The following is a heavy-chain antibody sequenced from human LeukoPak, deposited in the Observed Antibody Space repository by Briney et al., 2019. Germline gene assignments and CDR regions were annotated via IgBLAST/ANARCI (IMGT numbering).Heavy chain of an antibody. CDR1: GGSISSGGYY. CDR2: IYYSGST. D-gene: IGHD3-22*01. Sequence: PSETLSLTCTVSGGSISSGGYYWSWLRQHPGRGLEWIGYIYYSGSTYYNPSLKSRVTISVDTSKNQFSLKLSSVTAADTAVYYCAREVVVITTRWFDPWGQGTLVTVSS. V-gene: IGHV4-31*03. CDR3: AREVVVITTRWFDP. J-gene: IGHJ5*02.